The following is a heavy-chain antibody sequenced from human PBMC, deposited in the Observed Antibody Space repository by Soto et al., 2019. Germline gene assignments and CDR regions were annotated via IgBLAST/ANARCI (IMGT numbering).Heavy chain of an antibody. J-gene: IGHJ4*02. CDR3: AREDYSNFDY. CDR1: GFTFSSYS. V-gene: IGHV3-21*01. CDR2: ISSSSSYI. D-gene: IGHD4-4*01. Sequence: PGGSLRLSCAASGFTFSSYSMNWVRQAPGKGLEWVSSISSSSSYIYSADSVKGRFTISRDNAKNSLYLQMNSLRAEDTAVYYCAREDYSNFDYWGQGXLVTVYS.